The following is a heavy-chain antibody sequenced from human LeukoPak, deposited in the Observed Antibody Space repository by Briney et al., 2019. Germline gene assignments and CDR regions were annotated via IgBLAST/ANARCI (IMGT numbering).Heavy chain of an antibody. Sequence: PSETLSLTCAVSGYSISSGYYWGWIRLPPGKGLEWIGTIYHSGSTYYNPSLKSRVTIAVGTSKNQFSLKLSSVTAADTAVYYCARGQWLVPIDYWGQGTLVTVSS. CDR2: IYHSGST. D-gene: IGHD6-19*01. V-gene: IGHV4-38-2*01. J-gene: IGHJ4*02. CDR3: ARGQWLVPIDY. CDR1: GYSISSGYY.